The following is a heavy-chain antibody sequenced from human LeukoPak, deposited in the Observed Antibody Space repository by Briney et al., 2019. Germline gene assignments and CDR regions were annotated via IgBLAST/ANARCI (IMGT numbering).Heavy chain of an antibody. CDR1: GGSISSYY. D-gene: IGHD1-26*01. Sequence: SETLSLTCTVSGGSISSYYWSWIRQPLGKGLEWIGYIYYSGSTNYNPSLKSRVTISVDTSKNQFSLKLSSVTAADTAVYYCARGPLVGATNFDYWGQGTLVTVSS. CDR3: ARGPLVGATNFDY. V-gene: IGHV4-59*01. CDR2: IYYSGST. J-gene: IGHJ4*02.